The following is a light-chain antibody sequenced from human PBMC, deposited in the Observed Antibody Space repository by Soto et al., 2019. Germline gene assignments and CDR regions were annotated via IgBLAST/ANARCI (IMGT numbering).Light chain of an antibody. CDR1: QSVSSSY. CDR3: QQYGSLTFT. V-gene: IGKV3-20*01. Sequence: EIVLTQSPGTLSLSPGERATLSCRASQSVSSSYLAWYQQKPGQAPRLLIYGASSRATGIPDRFSGSGSGTEFTLTISRLEPEDFAVYYCQQYGSLTFTFGPATKVAIK. CDR2: GAS. J-gene: IGKJ3*01.